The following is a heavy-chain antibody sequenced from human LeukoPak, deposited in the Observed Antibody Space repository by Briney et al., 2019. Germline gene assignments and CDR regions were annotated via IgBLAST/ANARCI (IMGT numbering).Heavy chain of an antibody. CDR1: GYTFTSYG. J-gene: IGHJ4*02. CDR3: ARWWASYFDY. D-gene: IGHD2-15*01. Sequence: GASVKVSCKASGYTFTSYGISWVRQAPGQGLEWMGWISTYNGNTNYVQKIQGRVTMTTDTSTSTAYMELRSLRSDDTAVYYCARWWASYFDYWGQGTLVTVSS. CDR2: ISTYNGNT. V-gene: IGHV1-18*01.